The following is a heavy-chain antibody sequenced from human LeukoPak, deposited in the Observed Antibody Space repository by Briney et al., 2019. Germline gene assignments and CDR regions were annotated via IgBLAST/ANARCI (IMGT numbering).Heavy chain of an antibody. J-gene: IGHJ6*03. D-gene: IGHD6-13*01. CDR3: ARGGSWSPDCMDV. CDR1: GGSISSYY. CDR2: IYYSGST. Sequence: SETLSLTCTVSGGSISSYYWSWIRQPPGKGLEWIGYIYYSGSTNYNPSLKSRVTISVDTSKNQFSLKLSSVTAADTAVYYCARGGSWSPDCMDVWGKGTTVTVSS. V-gene: IGHV4-59*01.